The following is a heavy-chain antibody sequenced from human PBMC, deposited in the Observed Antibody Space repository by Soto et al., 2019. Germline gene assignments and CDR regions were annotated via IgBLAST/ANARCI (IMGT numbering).Heavy chain of an antibody. CDR1: GFTFTSYG. CDR3: ARSRDGYSFYFYYGMDG. V-gene: IGHV3-30*03. Sequence: GGSLRLSCAASGFTFTSYGMHWVRRAPGKGLEWMALILHDGSAEYYADSVKGRFTISRDNSKNTLYLQMNSLRAEDTAVYYCARSRDGYSFYFYYGMDGWGQGTTVTVSS. D-gene: IGHD4-4*01. CDR2: ILHDGSAE. J-gene: IGHJ6*02.